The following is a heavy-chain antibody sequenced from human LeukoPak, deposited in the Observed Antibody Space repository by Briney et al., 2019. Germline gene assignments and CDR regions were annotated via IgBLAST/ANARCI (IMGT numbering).Heavy chain of an antibody. CDR3: ATILLTTAY. V-gene: IGHV4-59*01. J-gene: IGHJ4*01. D-gene: IGHD4-17*01. CDR1: GGSISSYY. Sequence: SETLSLTCTVSGGSISSYYWSWIRQPPGKGLEWIGYIYYSGSTNYNPSLKSRVTISVDTSKNQFSLKLSSVTAADTAVYYCATILLTTAYWGQGTLVTVSS. CDR2: IYYSGST.